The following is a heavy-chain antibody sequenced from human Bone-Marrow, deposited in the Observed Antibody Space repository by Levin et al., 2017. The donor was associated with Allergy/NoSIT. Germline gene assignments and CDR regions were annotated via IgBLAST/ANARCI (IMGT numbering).Heavy chain of an antibody. CDR2: IYESGTT. CDR3: ARAWDYGGHAFDI. CDR1: GGSMSSGGYT. J-gene: IGHJ3*02. D-gene: IGHD4-23*01. Sequence: PSETLSLTCAVSGGSMSSGGYTWGWIRQPPGKGLEWIGYIYESGTTSYKSSLKSRVTISIDKSKNQFSLDLTSVTAADTAVYYCARAWDYGGHAFDIWGQGTQVTVSS. V-gene: IGHV4-30-2*01.